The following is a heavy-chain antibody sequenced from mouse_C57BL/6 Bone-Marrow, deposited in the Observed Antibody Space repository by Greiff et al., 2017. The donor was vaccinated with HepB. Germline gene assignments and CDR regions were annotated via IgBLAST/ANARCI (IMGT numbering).Heavy chain of an antibody. CDR1: GYTFTEYT. Sequence: QVQLKQSGAELVKPGASVKLSCKASGYTFTEYTIHWVKQRSGQGLEWIGWFYPGSGSIKYNEKFKDKATLTADKSSSTVYMELSRLTSEDSAVYFCARHEMYSNYGDYAMDYCGQGTSVTVSS. J-gene: IGHJ4*01. CDR2: FYPGSGSI. V-gene: IGHV1-62-2*01. D-gene: IGHD2-5*01. CDR3: ARHEMYSNYGDYAMDY.